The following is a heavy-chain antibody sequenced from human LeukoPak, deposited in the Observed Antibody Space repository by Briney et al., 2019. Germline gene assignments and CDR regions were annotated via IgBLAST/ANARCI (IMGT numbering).Heavy chain of an antibody. CDR2: IYPGDSDT. Sequence: GESLKISCKGSGYNFSSYWIGWVRQMPGKGLEWMGIIYPGDSDTRYSPSFQGQVITSADKSISTAYLQWSSLRASDIAMYYCARLRGLAGEWYSDYWGQGTLVTVSS. D-gene: IGHD3-10*01. V-gene: IGHV5-51*01. CDR1: GYNFSSYW. J-gene: IGHJ4*02. CDR3: ARLRGLAGEWYSDY.